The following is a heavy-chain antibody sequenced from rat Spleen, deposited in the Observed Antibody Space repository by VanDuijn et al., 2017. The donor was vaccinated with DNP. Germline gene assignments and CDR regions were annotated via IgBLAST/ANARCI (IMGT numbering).Heavy chain of an antibody. CDR1: GFSFSDSA. D-gene: IGHD1-2*01. Sequence: EVQLVETGGGLVQPGRSLKLSCAASGFSFSDSAMAWVRQAPTKGLEWVASISYDGGGTYYRDSVKGRFTISRDNAESSLYLQMDSLRSEDTATYYCTTGIAAISGFAYWGQGTSVTVSS. V-gene: IGHV5-20*01. CDR3: TTGIAAISGFAY. CDR2: ISYDGGGT. J-gene: IGHJ4*01.